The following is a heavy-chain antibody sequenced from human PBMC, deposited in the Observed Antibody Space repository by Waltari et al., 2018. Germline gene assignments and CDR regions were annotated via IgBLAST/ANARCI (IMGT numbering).Heavy chain of an antibody. CDR1: GFTYSTYG. V-gene: IGHV3-48*01. CDR3: ARGRDGYSQDVFDI. J-gene: IGHJ3*02. D-gene: IGHD5-18*01. Sequence: EVQLVESGGGLVQPGGCLRLSCAASGFTYSTYGMNWFRQPPGKGLEWPSYSSSRTSTTYYADSVKGRFTISRDNSKNSLYLQMNSLRAEDTAVYYCARGRDGYSQDVFDIWGQGTMVSVSS. CDR2: SSSRTSTT.